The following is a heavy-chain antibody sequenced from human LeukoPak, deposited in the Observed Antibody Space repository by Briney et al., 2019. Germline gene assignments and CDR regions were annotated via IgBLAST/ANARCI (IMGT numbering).Heavy chain of an antibody. J-gene: IGHJ3*02. D-gene: IGHD3-22*01. CDR3: ARDSIPEYESSGYMIAFDI. Sequence: GASLRLSGAASGLSFNLYWMTWVGKAPGKGLEWVANIKQDGSDKYYVDSVKGRFTISRDNANTSLYLQMNSLRAEDTAVYYCARDSIPEYESSGYMIAFDIWGQGTMVTVSS. CDR1: GLSFNLYW. CDR2: IKQDGSDK. V-gene: IGHV3-7*05.